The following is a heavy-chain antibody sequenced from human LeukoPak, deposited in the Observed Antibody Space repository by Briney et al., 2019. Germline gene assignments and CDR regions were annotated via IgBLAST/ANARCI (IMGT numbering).Heavy chain of an antibody. CDR1: GFTFDDYA. Sequence: GGSLRLSCAAAGFTFDDYAMHWVRQAPGKGLDWVSLISGDGGSTYYADSVKGRFTISRDNSKNSLYLQMNSLRTEDTALYYCAKENYDSSGYYWLYFDYWGQGTLVTVSS. D-gene: IGHD3-22*01. CDR3: AKENYDSSGYYWLYFDY. CDR2: ISGDGGST. J-gene: IGHJ4*02. V-gene: IGHV3-43*02.